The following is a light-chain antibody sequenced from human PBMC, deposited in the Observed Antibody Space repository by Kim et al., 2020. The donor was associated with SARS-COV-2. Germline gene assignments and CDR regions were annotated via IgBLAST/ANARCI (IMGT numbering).Light chain of an antibody. V-gene: IGKV1-39*01. J-gene: IGKJ4*01. CDR1: QSISSY. CDR2: AAS. CDR3: QQGYSIPLT. Sequence: DIQMTQSPSSLSASVGDRVTITCRSSQSISSYLNWYQQKPGKAPKLLIYAASILQSGVPSSFSGSGSGTDFTLTITTLQPEDFATYYCQQGYSIPLTFGGGTKVDIK.